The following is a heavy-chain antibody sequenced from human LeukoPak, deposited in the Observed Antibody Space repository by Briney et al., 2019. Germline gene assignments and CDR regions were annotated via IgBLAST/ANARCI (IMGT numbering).Heavy chain of an antibody. V-gene: IGHV4-59*08. CDR3: ARPRYSNGWYGFDI. CDR2: IYYSGST. Sequence: SETLSLTCTVSGGSISSYYWSWIRQPAGKGLEWIGYIYYSGSTNYNPSLKSRVTISADTSKNQFSLQLSSVTAADTAIYYCARPRYSNGWYGFDIWGQGTMVTVSS. J-gene: IGHJ3*02. CDR1: GGSISSYY. D-gene: IGHD6-19*01.